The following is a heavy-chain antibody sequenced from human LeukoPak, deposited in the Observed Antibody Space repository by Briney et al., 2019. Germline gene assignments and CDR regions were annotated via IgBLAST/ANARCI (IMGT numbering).Heavy chain of an antibody. D-gene: IGHD1-14*01. Sequence: GESLKISCKGSGYSFTSYWIGWVRQMPGKGLEWMGIIYPGDSDTRYSPSFQGRVTISADKSISTAYLQWSSLKASDTAMYYCARFTGAPRAAFDIWGQGTMVTVSS. CDR2: IYPGDSDT. V-gene: IGHV5-51*01. J-gene: IGHJ3*02. CDR1: GYSFTSYW. CDR3: ARFTGAPRAAFDI.